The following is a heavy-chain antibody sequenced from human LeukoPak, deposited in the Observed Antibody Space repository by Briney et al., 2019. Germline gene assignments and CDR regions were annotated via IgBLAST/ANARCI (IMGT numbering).Heavy chain of an antibody. J-gene: IGHJ4*02. CDR2: ISAYNGNT. Sequence: GESLKISCKGSGYSFTSYGISWVRQAPGQGLEWMGWISAYNGNTNYAQKLQGRVTMTTDTSTSTAYMELRSLRSDDTAVYYCARVNTFLEWLYNYFDYWGQGTLVTVSS. CDR1: GYSFTSYG. V-gene: IGHV1-18*01. CDR3: ARVNTFLEWLYNYFDY. D-gene: IGHD3-3*02.